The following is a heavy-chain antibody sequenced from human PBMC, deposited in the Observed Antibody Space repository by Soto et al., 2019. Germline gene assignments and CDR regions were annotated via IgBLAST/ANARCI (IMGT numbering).Heavy chain of an antibody. CDR2: VYYGGST. Sequence: QLHLQESGPGLVKPSETLSLTCTVSGGSISSSSYYWGWIRQPPGKGLEWIGNVYYGGSTYYNPTLTRRVTISVETSKSQFPLKLSSVTAAGTAVYYCSAADYYHSSGYYFYYYTMDVWGQGTTVSVSS. CDR3: SAADYYHSSGYYFYYYTMDV. D-gene: IGHD3-22*01. V-gene: IGHV4-39*01. CDR1: GGSISSSSYY. J-gene: IGHJ6*02.